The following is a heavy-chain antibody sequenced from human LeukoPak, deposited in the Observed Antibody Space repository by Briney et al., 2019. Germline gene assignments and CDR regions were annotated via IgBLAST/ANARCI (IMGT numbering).Heavy chain of an antibody. CDR1: GGTFSSYA. V-gene: IGHV1-2*06. J-gene: IGHJ4*02. D-gene: IGHD4-11*01. CDR2: INPNSGGT. Sequence: GASVKVSCKASGGTFSSYAISWVRQAPGQGLEWMGRINPNSGGTNYAQKFQGRVTMTRDTSISTAYMELSRLRSDDTAVYYCARLTRSNLFDYWGQGTLVTVSS. CDR3: ARLTRSNLFDY.